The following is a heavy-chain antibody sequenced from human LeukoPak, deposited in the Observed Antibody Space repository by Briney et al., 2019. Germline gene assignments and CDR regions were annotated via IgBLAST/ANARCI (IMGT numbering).Heavy chain of an antibody. CDR1: GYTFTSYY. CDR3: ARDAPHIRMVRGAVEWFDP. V-gene: IGHV1-46*01. CDR2: INPSGGST. D-gene: IGHD3-10*01. Sequence: GASVKVSCKASGYTFTSYYMHWVRQAPGQGLEWMGIINPSGGSTSYAQKFQGRVTMTRDTSTSTVYMELSSLRSEDTAVYYCARDAPHIRMVRGAVEWFDPWGQGALVTVSS. J-gene: IGHJ5*02.